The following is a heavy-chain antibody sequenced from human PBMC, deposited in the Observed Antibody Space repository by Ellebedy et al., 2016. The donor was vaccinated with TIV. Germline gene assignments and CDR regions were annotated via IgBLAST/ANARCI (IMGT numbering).Heavy chain of an antibody. Sequence: GGSLRLSCQGSGYSFNNYWIAWVRQMPGKGLEWMGAVWPGDSDARYSPSFEGQVTFSVDRSINTAYLQWSSLKASDTALYYCAEHMSPSYYYLDLWGRGTLVTVSS. J-gene: IGHJ2*01. CDR2: VWPGDSDA. CDR3: AEHMSPSYYYLDL. CDR1: GYSFNNYW. V-gene: IGHV5-51*01. D-gene: IGHD3-22*01.